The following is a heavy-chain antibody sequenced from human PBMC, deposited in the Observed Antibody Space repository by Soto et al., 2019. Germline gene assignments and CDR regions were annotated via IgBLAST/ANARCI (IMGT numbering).Heavy chain of an antibody. CDR3: TIPRGPMIRP. CDR1: GFTITSSA. Sequence: GAAVKVSCKASGFTITSSAVQWVRQARGQRLEWIGWIAVSSGNTNYAQKLQERVTITRDMSTRTAYMELSSLKTEDTAVYYCTIPRGPMIRPWGQGTLVTVSS. J-gene: IGHJ5*02. CDR2: IAVSSGNT. D-gene: IGHD3-22*01. V-gene: IGHV1-58*01.